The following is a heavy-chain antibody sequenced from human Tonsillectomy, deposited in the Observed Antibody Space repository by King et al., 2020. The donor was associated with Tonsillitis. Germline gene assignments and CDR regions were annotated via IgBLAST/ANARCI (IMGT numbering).Heavy chain of an antibody. J-gene: IGHJ5*02. D-gene: IGHD2/OR15-2a*01. CDR1: GGSISSGGYS. Sequence: QLQESGPGLVKPSQTLSLTCAVSGGSISSGGYSWSWIRQPPGKGLEWIGYMYYSGNTYYNPSLKSRVAISVDTSKNHFSLKLSSVTAADTAVYYCARVFISDYCWFDPWGQGTLVTVSS. V-gene: IGHV4-30-4*07. CDR2: MYYSGNT. CDR3: ARVFISDYCWFDP.